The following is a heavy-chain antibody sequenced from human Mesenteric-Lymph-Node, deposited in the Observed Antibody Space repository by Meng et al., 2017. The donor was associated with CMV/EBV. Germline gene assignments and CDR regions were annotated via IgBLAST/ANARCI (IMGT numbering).Heavy chain of an antibody. CDR1: GFTFSTYS. CDR3: AREQDDYYYYGMDV. V-gene: IGHV3-48*04. J-gene: IGHJ6*02. Sequence: GESLKISCAASGFTFSTYSVNWVRQAPGKGLEWISYISSTSTTIYYADSVKGRFTISRDNAKNSLYLQMNSLRAEDTAVYYCAREQDDYYYYGMDVWGQGTTVTVSS. D-gene: IGHD2-15*01. CDR2: ISSTSTTI.